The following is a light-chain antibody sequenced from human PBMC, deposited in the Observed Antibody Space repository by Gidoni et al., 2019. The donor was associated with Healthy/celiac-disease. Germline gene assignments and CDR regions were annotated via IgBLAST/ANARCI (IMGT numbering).Light chain of an antibody. CDR3: SSYTSSSTVV. V-gene: IGLV2-14*03. J-gene: IGLJ2*01. CDR2: DVS. Sequence: SAPPQPASVSGSPRQSITISCTGTSSDVGGYNYVSWYQQHPGKAPKLMIYDVSNRPSGGSNRFSGSKSGNTASLTISGLQAEDEADYYCSSYTSSSTVVFGGGTKLTVL. CDR1: SSDVGGYNY.